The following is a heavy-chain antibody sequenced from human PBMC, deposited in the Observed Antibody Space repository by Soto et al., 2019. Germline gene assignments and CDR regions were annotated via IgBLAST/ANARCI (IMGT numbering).Heavy chain of an antibody. Sequence: ASVKVSCKASGYTFTSYDINWVRQATGQGLEWMGWMNPNSGNTGYAQKFQGRVTMTRNTSISTAYMELSSLRSEDTAVYYCARALLPTFYVFGGVYYGRAVMAVGGNGTTDPVSP. D-gene: IGHD3-3*01. V-gene: IGHV1-8*01. CDR1: GYTFTSYD. J-gene: IGHJ6*04. CDR3: ARALLPTFYVFGGVYYGRAVMAV. CDR2: MNPNSGNT.